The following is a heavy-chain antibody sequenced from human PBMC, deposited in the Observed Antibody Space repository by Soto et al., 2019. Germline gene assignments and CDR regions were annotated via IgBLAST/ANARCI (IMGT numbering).Heavy chain of an antibody. CDR2: IYYSGST. V-gene: IGHV4-31*03. CDR1: GGSISSGGYY. CDR3: ARDVGESRTGNDAFDI. Sequence: KSSETLSLACTVSGGSISSGGYYCSWIRQHPGKGLEWIGYIYYSGSTYYNPSLKSRVTISVDTSKNQFSLKLSSVTAADTAVYYCARDVGESRTGNDAFDIWGQGTMVTVSS. D-gene: IGHD1-1*01. J-gene: IGHJ3*02.